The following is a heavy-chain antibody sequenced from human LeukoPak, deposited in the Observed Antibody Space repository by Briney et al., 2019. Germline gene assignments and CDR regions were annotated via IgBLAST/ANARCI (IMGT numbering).Heavy chain of an antibody. CDR3: VKDRPCETCMPMDA. V-gene: IGHV3-23*01. J-gene: IGHJ6*02. Sequence: GGSLRLSCAASGFRFTDYSTSWVRQAPGKGREWVAGLGRSGEYKYYADSVKGRFTISRDNSKDTVSLQMNSLRAEDSAIYFCVKDRPCETCMPMDAWGQGTTVTVSS. CDR2: LGRSGEYK. D-gene: IGHD2-2*01. CDR1: GFRFTDYS.